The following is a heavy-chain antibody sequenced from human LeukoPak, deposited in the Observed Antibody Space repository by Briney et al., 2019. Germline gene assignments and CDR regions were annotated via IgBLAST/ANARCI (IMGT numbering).Heavy chain of an antibody. Sequence: ASVKVSCKASGYTFTGYYMHWVRQAPGQGLEWMGWINPNSGGTNYAQKFQGRVTMTRDTSITTAYMELSRLTSDDTAVYYCARDRVTTNTPYFDSWGQGTLVTVSS. CDR1: GYTFTGYY. CDR2: INPNSGGT. V-gene: IGHV1-2*02. D-gene: IGHD4-17*01. CDR3: ARDRVTTNTPYFDS. J-gene: IGHJ4*02.